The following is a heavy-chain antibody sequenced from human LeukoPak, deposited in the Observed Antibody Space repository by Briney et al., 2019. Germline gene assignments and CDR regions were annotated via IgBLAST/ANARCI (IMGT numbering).Heavy chain of an antibody. J-gene: IGHJ6*04. Sequence: GGSLRLSCEASGFIFSGYVMGWVRQAPGKGLEWVSSISVGGGDTFTADSVKGRFTISRDNAKDTLYLQMNSLRAEDTAVYYCTRGFRDVWGKGTTVIVSS. CDR2: ISVGGGDT. V-gene: IGHV3-23*01. CDR1: GFIFSGYV. CDR3: TRGFRDV.